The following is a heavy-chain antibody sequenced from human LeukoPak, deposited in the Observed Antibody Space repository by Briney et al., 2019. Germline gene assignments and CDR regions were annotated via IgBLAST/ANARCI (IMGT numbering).Heavy chain of an antibody. CDR3: AKGNDIGGYYYPHFDY. CDR1: GGSISSGGYY. CDR2: IYYSGST. D-gene: IGHD3-22*01. Sequence: PSETLSLTCTVSGGSISSGGYYWSWIRQHPGKGLEWIGYIYYSGSTYYNPSLKSRVTISVDTSKNQFSLKLSSVTAADTAVYYCAKGNDIGGYYYPHFDYWGQGTLVTVSS. V-gene: IGHV4-31*03. J-gene: IGHJ4*02.